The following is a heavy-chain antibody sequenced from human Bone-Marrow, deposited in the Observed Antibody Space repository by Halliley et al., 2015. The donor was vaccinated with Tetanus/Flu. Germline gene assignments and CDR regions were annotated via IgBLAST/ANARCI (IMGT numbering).Heavy chain of an antibody. CDR2: INHSGAT. Sequence: TLSLTCTVNGGSFNPYYWTWVRQSPARGLEWIGEINHSGATNYNPSLKSRVTISVDTSKNQISLNLTSVTAADTAVYYCARAVWQRLPPSPYYYAMAVWGRGTTVTVSS. CDR3: ARAVWQRLPPSPYYYAMAV. CDR1: GGSFNPYY. J-gene: IGHJ6*02. D-gene: IGHD5-12*01. V-gene: IGHV4-34*01.